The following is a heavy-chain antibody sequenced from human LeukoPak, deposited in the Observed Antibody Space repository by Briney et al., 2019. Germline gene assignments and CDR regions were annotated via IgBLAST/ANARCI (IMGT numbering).Heavy chain of an antibody. CDR3: ASLTTVTKDDY. D-gene: IGHD4-11*01. CDR2: INHSGST. CDR1: GGSISSYY. Sequence: SETLSLTCTVSGGSISSYYWSWIRQPPGKGLEWIGEINHSGSTNYNPSLKSRVTISVDTSKNQFSLKLSSVTAADTAVYYCASLTTVTKDDYWGQGTLVTVSS. V-gene: IGHV4-34*01. J-gene: IGHJ4*02.